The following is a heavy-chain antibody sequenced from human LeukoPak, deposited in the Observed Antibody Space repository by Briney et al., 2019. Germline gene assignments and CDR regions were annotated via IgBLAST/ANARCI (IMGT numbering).Heavy chain of an antibody. V-gene: IGHV1-8*01. D-gene: IGHD3-16*02. CDR2: MNPNSGNT. CDR3: ARGPTVGITFGGVIVTDFDY. CDR1: GYTFTSYD. Sequence: ASVKVSCKASGYTFTSYDINWVRQATGQGPEWMGWMNPNSGNTGYAQKFQGRVTMTRNTSISTAYMELSSLRSEDTAVYYCARGPTVGITFGGVIVTDFDYWGQGTLVTVSS. J-gene: IGHJ4*02.